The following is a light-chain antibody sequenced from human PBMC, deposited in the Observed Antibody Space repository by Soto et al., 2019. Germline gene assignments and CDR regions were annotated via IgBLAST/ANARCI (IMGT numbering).Light chain of an antibody. CDR2: DAY. CDR1: QSVSSD. V-gene: IGKV3-11*01. Sequence: ELVLTQSPATLSLSPWDRATLSCRASQSVSSDLAWYQQKPGQAPRLLIYDAYKRATGIPARFSGSGSGTDFTLTISSLEPEDFAVYHCQQSNSWPSLTCGGGTKVDIK. J-gene: IGKJ4*02. CDR3: QQSNSWPSLT.